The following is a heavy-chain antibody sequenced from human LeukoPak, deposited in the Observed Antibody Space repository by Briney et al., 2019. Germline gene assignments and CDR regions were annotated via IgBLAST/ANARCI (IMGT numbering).Heavy chain of an antibody. Sequence: GGSLRLSCAASGFTVSSNYMSWVRQAPGKGLEWVSVIYSGGSTYYADSVKGRFTISRDNSKNTLYLQMNSLGAEDTAVYYCAASMATIFPALDYWGQGTLVTVSS. CDR3: AASMATIFPALDY. CDR1: GFTVSSNY. J-gene: IGHJ4*02. V-gene: IGHV3-66*01. D-gene: IGHD5-24*01. CDR2: IYSGGST.